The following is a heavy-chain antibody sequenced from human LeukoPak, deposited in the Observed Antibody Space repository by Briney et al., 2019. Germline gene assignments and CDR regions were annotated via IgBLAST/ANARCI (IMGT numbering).Heavy chain of an antibody. Sequence: SETLSLTCAFYGASFSGYYWRWIRQPPGKGLEWIGEINHSGITTYNPSLKSRVTISVDTSKKQFSLKLNSVTAADMAVYYCAISHKWLLLDYWGQGTLVTVSS. D-gene: IGHD2-15*01. V-gene: IGHV4-34*01. CDR3: AISHKWLLLDY. CDR2: INHSGIT. J-gene: IGHJ4*02. CDR1: GASFSGYY.